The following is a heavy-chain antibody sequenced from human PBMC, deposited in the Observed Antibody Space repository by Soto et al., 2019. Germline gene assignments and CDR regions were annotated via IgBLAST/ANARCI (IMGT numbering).Heavy chain of an antibody. CDR2: IYYSGDT. CDR1: GASISSGGYY. D-gene: IGHD3-22*01. CDR3: ARRVTYDYDTTGGVWFDP. Sequence: QVQLQESGPGLVKPSQTVFLTCTVSGASISSGGYYWSWIRQHPGKGLEWIGYIYYSGDTYYNASLKSRVIISLDTSKNQISLKLNSVTAADTAVYYCARRVTYDYDTTGGVWFDPWGQGTLVTVSS. J-gene: IGHJ5*02. V-gene: IGHV4-31*03.